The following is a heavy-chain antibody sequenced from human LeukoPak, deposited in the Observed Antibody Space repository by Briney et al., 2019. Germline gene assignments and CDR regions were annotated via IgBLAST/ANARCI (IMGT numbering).Heavy chain of an antibody. CDR2: ISGSGDST. Sequence: GGSLRLSCAASGFTFSNYGMSWVRQAPGKGLEWVSGISGSGDSTDYADSVKGRFTISRDNSKNTLYLQMNSLRAEDTAVYYCAKVAPARVDTAMGLYYYYGMDVWPQGTTVTVSS. D-gene: IGHD5-18*01. CDR3: AKVAPARVDTAMGLYYYYGMDV. V-gene: IGHV3-23*01. CDR1: GFTFSNYG. J-gene: IGHJ6*02.